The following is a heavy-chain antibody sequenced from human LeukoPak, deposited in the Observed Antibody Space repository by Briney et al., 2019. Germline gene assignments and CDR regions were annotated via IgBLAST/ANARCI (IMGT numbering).Heavy chain of an antibody. CDR3: ARDRAWVDYMDV. Sequence: PGGSLRLSCAASGFTFSSYNMNWVRQAPGKGLEWVSRINSDGNSTNYADSVKGRFTISRDNAKNTLYLQMNSLRAEDTAVYYCARDRAWVDYMDVWGKGTTVTVSS. V-gene: IGHV3-74*01. CDR2: INSDGNST. CDR1: GFTFSSYN. D-gene: IGHD2-15*01. J-gene: IGHJ6*03.